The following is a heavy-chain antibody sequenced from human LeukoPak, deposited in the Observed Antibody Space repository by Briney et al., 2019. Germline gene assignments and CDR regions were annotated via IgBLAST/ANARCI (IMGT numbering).Heavy chain of an antibody. V-gene: IGHV4-38-2*02. CDR3: ASRTGTTPYYFDY. CDR2: IYHSGST. Sequence: SETLSLTCTVSGYSISSGYYWGWIRQPPGKGLEWIGSIYHSGSTNYNPSLKSRVTISVDTSKNQFSLKLSSVTAADTAVYYCASRTGTTPYYFDYWGQGTLVTVSS. D-gene: IGHD1-7*01. CDR1: GYSISSGYY. J-gene: IGHJ4*02.